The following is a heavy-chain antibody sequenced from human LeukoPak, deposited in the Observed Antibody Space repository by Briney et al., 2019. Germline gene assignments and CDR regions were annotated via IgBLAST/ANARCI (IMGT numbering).Heavy chain of an antibody. V-gene: IGHV4-34*01. J-gene: IGHJ6*02. CDR1: GGSFSGYY. Sequence: SETLSLTCAVYGGSFSGYYWSWIRQPPGKGLEWSGEINHSGSTNYNPSLKSRVTISVDKSKNQFSLKLSSVTAADTAVYYCARSIAVAGTLYYGMDVWGQGTTVTVSS. CDR2: INHSGST. D-gene: IGHD6-19*01. CDR3: ARSIAVAGTLYYGMDV.